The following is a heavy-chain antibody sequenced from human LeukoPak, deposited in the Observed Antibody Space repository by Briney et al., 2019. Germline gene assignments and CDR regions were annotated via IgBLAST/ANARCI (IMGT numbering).Heavy chain of an antibody. Sequence: VKVSCKASGYTFTDYYIHWVRQAPGQGLEWMGWINPNSGTTNYAQKFQGRVTVTTDTSISTAYMELSRLESDDTAVYYCARDLMTTPTWDFDYWGQGTLVTVAS. J-gene: IGHJ4*02. D-gene: IGHD3-16*01. CDR1: GYTFTDYY. CDR3: ARDLMTTPTWDFDY. V-gene: IGHV1-2*02. CDR2: INPNSGTT.